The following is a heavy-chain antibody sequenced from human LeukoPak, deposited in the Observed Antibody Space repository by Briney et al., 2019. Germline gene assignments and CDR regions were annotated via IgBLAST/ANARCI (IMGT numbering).Heavy chain of an antibody. Sequence: GGSLRLSCAASGFTFSNYGLSWVRQAPGKGLEWVSGITGSGGSTYYADSVKGRFTISRDNAKNSLYLQMNSLRAEDTAVYYCARDHINGDPIFDYWGQGTLVTVSS. D-gene: IGHD4-17*01. CDR3: ARDHINGDPIFDY. CDR2: ITGSGGST. J-gene: IGHJ4*02. CDR1: GFTFSNYG. V-gene: IGHV3-23*01.